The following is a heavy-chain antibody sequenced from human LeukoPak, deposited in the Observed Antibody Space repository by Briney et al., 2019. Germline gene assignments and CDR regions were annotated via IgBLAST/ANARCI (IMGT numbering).Heavy chain of an antibody. Sequence: ASVKVSCKASGYTFTSYAMHWVRQAPGQRLEWMGWINAGNGNTKYSQKFQGRVTITRDTSASTAYMELSSLRSEDTAVYYCARAWFGEFPFDYWGQGTLVTVSS. CDR3: ARAWFGEFPFDY. J-gene: IGHJ4*02. V-gene: IGHV1-3*01. CDR2: INAGNGNT. D-gene: IGHD3-10*01. CDR1: GYTFTSYA.